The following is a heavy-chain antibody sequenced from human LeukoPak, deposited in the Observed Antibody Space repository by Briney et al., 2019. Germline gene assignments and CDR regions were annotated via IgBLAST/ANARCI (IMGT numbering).Heavy chain of an antibody. CDR1: GGSISSGDYY. CDR3: ARESEYYDSSGYYVRGSPFQMVI. D-gene: IGHD3-22*01. V-gene: IGHV4-30-4*08. CDR2: IYYSGST. J-gene: IGHJ4*02. Sequence: SETLSLTCTVSGGSISSGDYYWSWIRQPPGKGLEWIGYIYYSGSTYHNPSLKSRVTISVDTSKNQFSLKLSSVAAADTAVYYCARESEYYDSSGYYVRGSPFQMVIWGQGTLVTVSS.